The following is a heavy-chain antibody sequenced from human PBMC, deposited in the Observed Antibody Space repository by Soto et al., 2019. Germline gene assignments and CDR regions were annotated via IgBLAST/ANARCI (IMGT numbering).Heavy chain of an antibody. Sequence: EVQLLESGSGLVQPGGSLRLSCEASGVIFSSYGMTWVRQAPGKGLEWVSTISGGDGSTYYADSVKGRFTISRENSKNTRYLGMNGLCSDDTAVYSGARDHCSVPGCYSAYYYGLDVWGQGSTVAVAS. CDR1: GVIFSSYG. CDR2: ISGGDGST. CDR3: ARDHCSVPGCYSAYYYGLDV. D-gene: IGHD2-15*01. V-gene: IGHV3-23*01. J-gene: IGHJ6*01.